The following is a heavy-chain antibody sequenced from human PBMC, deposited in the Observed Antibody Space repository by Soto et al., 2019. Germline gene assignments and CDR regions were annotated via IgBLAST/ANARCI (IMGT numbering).Heavy chain of an antibody. CDR3: AKDRGSGYYAGVDAFDI. CDR1: GFTFSSYA. Sequence: EVQLLESGGGLVQPGGSLRLSCAASGFTFSSYAMSWVRQAPGKGLEWVSAISGSGGSTYYADSVKGRFTISRDNSKNTLYLQMNSLRAEETAVYYCAKDRGSGYYAGVDAFDIWGQSTMVTVSS. D-gene: IGHD3-22*01. CDR2: ISGSGGST. V-gene: IGHV3-23*01. J-gene: IGHJ3*02.